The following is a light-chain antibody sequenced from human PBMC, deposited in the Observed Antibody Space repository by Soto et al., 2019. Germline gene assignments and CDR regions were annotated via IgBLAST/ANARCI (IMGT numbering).Light chain of an antibody. Sequence: ETVMTQSPATLSVSPGERATLSCRASQGVISNLAWYQEKPGQAPRLLIYDASTRATGIPARFSGSGSGTDFTLTISSLEPEDFAVYYCQQRSNWPLGLSFGPGTKVDIK. CDR3: QQRSNWPLGLS. V-gene: IGKV3-11*01. CDR1: QGVISN. CDR2: DAS. J-gene: IGKJ3*01.